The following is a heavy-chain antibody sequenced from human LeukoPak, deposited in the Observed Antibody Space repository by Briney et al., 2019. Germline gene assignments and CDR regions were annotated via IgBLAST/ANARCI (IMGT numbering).Heavy chain of an antibody. CDR1: GYTFTGYY. Sequence: GASVKVSCKASGYTFTGYYMHWVRQAPGQGLEWMGIINPSGGSTSYAQKFQGRVTMTRDTSTSTVYMELSSLRSEDTAVYYCATSGGSGYYALDYWGQGTLVTVSS. D-gene: IGHD3-22*01. CDR3: ATSGGSGYYALDY. V-gene: IGHV1-46*01. CDR2: INPSGGST. J-gene: IGHJ4*02.